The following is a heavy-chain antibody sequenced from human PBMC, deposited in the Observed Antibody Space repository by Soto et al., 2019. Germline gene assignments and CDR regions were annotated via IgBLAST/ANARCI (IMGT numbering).Heavy chain of an antibody. CDR2: ISGSGGST. CDR3: AKGRGVGMAGHPRAGAFDI. D-gene: IGHD6-19*01. Sequence: GGSLRLSCAASGFTFSSYAMSWVRQAPGKGLEWVSAISGSGGSTYYADSVKGRFTISRDNSKNTLYLQMNSLRAEDTAVYYCAKGRGVGMAGHPRAGAFDIWGQGTMVTVSS. CDR1: GFTFSSYA. V-gene: IGHV3-23*01. J-gene: IGHJ3*02.